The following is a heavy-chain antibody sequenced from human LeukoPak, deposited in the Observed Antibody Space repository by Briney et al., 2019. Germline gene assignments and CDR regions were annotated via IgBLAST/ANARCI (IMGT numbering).Heavy chain of an antibody. CDR1: GGSISSSSYY. CDR3: ARHRTYGSGSYYSRYYYYMDV. CDR2: IYYSGST. J-gene: IGHJ6*03. D-gene: IGHD3-10*01. Sequence: SETLSLTCTVSGGSISSSSYYWVWIRQPPGKGLEWIGSIYYSGSTNYNPSLKSRVTISVDTSKNQFSLKLSSVTAADTAVYYCARHRTYGSGSYYSRYYYYMDVWGKGTTVTISS. V-gene: IGHV4-39*01.